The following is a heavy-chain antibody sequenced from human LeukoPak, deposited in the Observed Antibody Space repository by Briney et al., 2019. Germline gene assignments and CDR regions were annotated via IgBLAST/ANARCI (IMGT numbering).Heavy chain of an antibody. Sequence: GGSLRLSCAASGFTFSTYAMHWVRQAPGKGLEYVSAISSNGGSTYYANSVKGRFTISRDNSKNTLYLQMGSLRAEDMAVYYCGRDPSRGSGSRNWFDPWGQGTLVTVSS. V-gene: IGHV3-64*01. CDR3: GRDPSRGSGSRNWFDP. J-gene: IGHJ5*02. D-gene: IGHD3-10*01. CDR2: ISSNGGST. CDR1: GFTFSTYA.